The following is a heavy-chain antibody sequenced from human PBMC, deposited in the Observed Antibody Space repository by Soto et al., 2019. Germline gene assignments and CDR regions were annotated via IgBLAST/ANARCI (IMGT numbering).Heavy chain of an antibody. CDR3: AKDEGTSSTVFDY. CDR2: ITATDGKT. D-gene: IGHD6-6*01. J-gene: IGHJ4*02. V-gene: IGHV3-23*01. Sequence: GGSLRLSCVASGFNFKAYAMGWVRQAPGKGLEWVSSITATDGKTYYADSVRGRFTISRDNSKNSLFLRMNGLRPEDSALYYCAKDEGTSSTVFDYWGQGTLVTVSS. CDR1: GFNFKAYA.